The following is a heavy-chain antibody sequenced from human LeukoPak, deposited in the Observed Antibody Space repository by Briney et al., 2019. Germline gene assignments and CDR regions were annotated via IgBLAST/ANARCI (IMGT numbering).Heavy chain of an antibody. CDR3: ATSTPQKESDAFDI. J-gene: IGHJ3*02. V-gene: IGHV1-2*02. CDR2: INPNSGGT. CDR1: GYTFTGYY. Sequence: ASVKVSCKASGYTFTGYYMHWVRQAPGQGLEWMGWINPNSGGTNYAQKLQGRVTMTRDTSISTAYMELSRLRSDDTAVYYCATSTPQKESDAFDIWGQGTMVTVSS.